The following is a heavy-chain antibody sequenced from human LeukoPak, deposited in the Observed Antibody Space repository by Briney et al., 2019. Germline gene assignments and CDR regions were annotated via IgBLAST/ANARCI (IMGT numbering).Heavy chain of an antibody. CDR1: GFTVSSNY. D-gene: IGHD6-13*01. J-gene: IGHJ4*02. CDR3: ARGSIAAAGPFDY. Sequence: PGGSLRLSCAASGFTVSSNYMSWVRQAPGKGLEWVSVIYSGGSTYYADSAKGRFTISRDNSKNTLYLQMNSLRAEDTAVYYCARGSIAAAGPFDYWGQGTLVTVSS. CDR2: IYSGGST. V-gene: IGHV3-53*01.